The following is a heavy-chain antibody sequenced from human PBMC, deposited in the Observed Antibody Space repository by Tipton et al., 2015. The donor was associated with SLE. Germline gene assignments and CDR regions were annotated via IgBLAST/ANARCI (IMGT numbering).Heavy chain of an antibody. J-gene: IGHJ6*03. CDR2: IYSGGTT. V-gene: IGHV3-23*03. D-gene: IGHD2-15*01. CDR1: GFTFGTYG. Sequence: SLRLSCAASGFTFGTYGMIWIRQAPGKGLEWVSIIYSGGTTSYADSVKGRFTISRDFSKNTLYLQMNSLRAEDTAVYYCARDLWYLGYYYMDVWGKGTTVIVSS. CDR3: ARDLWYLGYYYMDV.